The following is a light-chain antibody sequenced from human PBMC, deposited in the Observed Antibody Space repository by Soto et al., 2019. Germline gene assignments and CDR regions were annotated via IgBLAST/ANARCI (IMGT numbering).Light chain of an antibody. CDR2: DAS. CDR3: QQYDKYST. Sequence: IQMTQSPSTLSASVGDTVTITCRASQTISVSLAWYRQKPGKAPNLLIYDASTLQEGVPSRFSGSGSGTEFTLTVTRLQPDDVATYFCQQYDKYSTFGHGTKV. J-gene: IGKJ1*01. CDR1: QTISVS. V-gene: IGKV1-5*01.